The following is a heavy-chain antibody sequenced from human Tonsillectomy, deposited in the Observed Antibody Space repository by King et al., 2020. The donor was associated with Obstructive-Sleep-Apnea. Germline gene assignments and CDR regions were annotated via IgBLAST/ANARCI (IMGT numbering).Heavy chain of an antibody. D-gene: IGHD3-22*01. CDR1: GGSISSGDYY. CDR3: ARESAIVGNSRFHH. CDR2: IYSSGTT. J-gene: IGHJ1*01. Sequence: QLQESGPGLVKPSQTLSLTCTVSGGSISSGDYYWTWICQPPGKGLEWIGIIYSSGTTYYNPSLKSRVSISLDTSKNRFSLNVTSVTAADTAVYFCARESAIVGNSRFHHWGQGTLVTVSS. V-gene: IGHV4-30-4*01.